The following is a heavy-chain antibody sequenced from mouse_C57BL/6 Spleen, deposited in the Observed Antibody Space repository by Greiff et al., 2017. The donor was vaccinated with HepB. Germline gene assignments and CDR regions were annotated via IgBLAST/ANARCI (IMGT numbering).Heavy chain of an antibody. CDR1: GYAFSSSW. D-gene: IGHD1-1*01. V-gene: IGHV1-82*01. CDR3: AREETVNAMDY. CDR2: IYPGDGDT. Sequence: VQLQQSGPELVKPGASVKISCKASGYAFSSSWMNWVKQRPGKGLEWIGRIYPGDGDTNYNGKFKGKATLTADKSSSTAYMQLSSLTSEDSAVYFCAREETVNAMDYWGQGTSVTVS. J-gene: IGHJ4*01.